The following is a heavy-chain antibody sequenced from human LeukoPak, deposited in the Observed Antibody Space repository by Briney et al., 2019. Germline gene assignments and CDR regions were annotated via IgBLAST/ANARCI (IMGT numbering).Heavy chain of an antibody. D-gene: IGHD3-10*01. CDR2: VDPSDSYT. J-gene: IGHJ3*02. CDR1: GYSFTSYW. V-gene: IGHV5-10-1*01. CDR3: ASLFRDDVFDI. Sequence: GESLRISCKGSGYSFTSYWISWVRQMPGKGLGWVGRVDPSDSYTNYSPSFQGHVSISADKSISTAYLQWRSLKASDTAMYYCASLFRDDVFDIWGQGTMVTVSS.